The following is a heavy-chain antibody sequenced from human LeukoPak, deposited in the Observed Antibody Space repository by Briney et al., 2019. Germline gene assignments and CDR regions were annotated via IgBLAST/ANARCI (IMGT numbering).Heavy chain of an antibody. CDR2: IIPIFGTA. V-gene: IGHV1-69*06. D-gene: IGHD6-6*01. CDR1: GGTFSSYA. CDR3: ARSPIAARPNWFDP. J-gene: IGHJ5*02. Sequence: SVKVSCKASGGTFSSYAISWVRQAPGQGLEWMGGIIPIFGTANYAQKFQGRVTITADKSTSTAYMELSSLRSEDTAVYYCARSPIAARPNWFDPWGQETLVTVSS.